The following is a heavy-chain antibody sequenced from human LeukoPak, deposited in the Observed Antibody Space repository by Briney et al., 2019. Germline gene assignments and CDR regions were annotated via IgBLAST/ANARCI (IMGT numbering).Heavy chain of an antibody. CDR2: ISSSSSTT. D-gene: IGHD6-19*01. V-gene: IGHV3-48*02. CDR3: ARGPSGWYTY. J-gene: IGHJ4*02. CDR1: GFTSSSYS. Sequence: GGSLRLSCAASGFTSSSYSMNWVRQAPGKGLEWVSYISSSSSTTYYADSVKGRFTISRDNAKNSLYLQMNSLRDEDTAVYYCARGPSGWYTYWGQGTLVTVSS.